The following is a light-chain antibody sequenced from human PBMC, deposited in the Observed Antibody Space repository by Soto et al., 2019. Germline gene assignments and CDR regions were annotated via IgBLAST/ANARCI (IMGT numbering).Light chain of an antibody. Sequence: DIQMTQSPSSLSASVGDRVTITCQASQDIKNYLNWYQQKSGKAPKLLIYDASDLETGVPSRFSGSGSGTDFTFTISSLQPEDIATYYCQQYDNLLTFGGGTKVDIK. CDR1: QDIKNY. CDR3: QQYDNLLT. J-gene: IGKJ4*01. V-gene: IGKV1-33*01. CDR2: DAS.